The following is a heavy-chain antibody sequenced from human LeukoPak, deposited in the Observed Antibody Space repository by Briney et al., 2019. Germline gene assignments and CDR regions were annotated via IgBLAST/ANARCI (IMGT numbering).Heavy chain of an antibody. V-gene: IGHV4-34*01. Sequence: SETLSLTCAVYGGSFSGYYWSWIRQPPGKGLEWIGEINHSGSTNYNPSLKSRVTISVDTSKNQFSLKLSSVTAADTAVYYCASRRKSGYCSSTSCSRYSDYWGQGTLVTVSS. CDR1: GGSFSGYY. J-gene: IGHJ4*02. D-gene: IGHD2-2*01. CDR3: ASRRKSGYCSSTSCSRYSDY. CDR2: INHSGST.